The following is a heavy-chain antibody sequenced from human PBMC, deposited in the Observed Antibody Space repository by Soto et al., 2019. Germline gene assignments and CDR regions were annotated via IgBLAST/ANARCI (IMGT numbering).Heavy chain of an antibody. J-gene: IGHJ4*02. CDR2: IYHSGTT. Sequence: SETLSLTCTVSGASITGSDWWSWVRQTPEKGLEWIGEIYHSGTTNYHPSLKSRVTISQDKSKNQFSLNLTSVTAADTAVYSCVRTSVVGYFDYWGRGSLVTVSS. CDR1: GASITGSDW. D-gene: IGHD3-22*01. CDR3: VRTSVVGYFDY. V-gene: IGHV4-4*02.